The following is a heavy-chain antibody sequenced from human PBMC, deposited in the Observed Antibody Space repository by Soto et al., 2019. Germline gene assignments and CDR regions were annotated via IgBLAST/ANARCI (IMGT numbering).Heavy chain of an antibody. D-gene: IGHD3-22*01. J-gene: IGHJ6*02. CDR1: GCSVSSSRSS. CDR2: IYYSGST. CDR3: SRRLFHDSSGFEGGGMNV. V-gene: IGHV4-39*01. Sequence: SGSLSLTCTVSGCSVSSSRSSWGWIRQPQGKVLEWIGRIYYSGSTYYNPSLKSRVTISVDTSKNQFSLKLSSVTAADTAVYYCSRRLFHDSSGFEGGGMNVWGQGTTVT.